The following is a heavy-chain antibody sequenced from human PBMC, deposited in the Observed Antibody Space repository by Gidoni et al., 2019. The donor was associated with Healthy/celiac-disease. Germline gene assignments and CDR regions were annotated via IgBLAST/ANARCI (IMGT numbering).Heavy chain of an antibody. J-gene: IGHJ6*02. Sequence: CAGPGFTFRSNGMHWVRQAPGKGLERAAVISYDGRNTYYADSVKGRVTISRDNSKNTLYLQMNSQRAEDTAVYYWAKAYDYYYCYGMDVWGQGTTVTVSS. CDR3: AKAYDYYYCYGMDV. CDR1: GFTFRSNG. CDR2: ISYDGRNT. V-gene: IGHV3-30*18. D-gene: IGHD4-17*01.